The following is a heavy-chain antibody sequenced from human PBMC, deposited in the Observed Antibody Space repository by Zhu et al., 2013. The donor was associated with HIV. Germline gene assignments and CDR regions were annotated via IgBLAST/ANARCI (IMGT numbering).Heavy chain of an antibody. Sequence: QVQLVQSGADVKKPGASVKVSCKASGYTFSGYYIHWVRQAPGQGLEFMGWGSTYNLYRMLAPKFQGRVTMTTDKSTSTVYMELRSLRSDDTATYYCGRDAVGATGFDIWGQGTMVIVSS. CDR1: GYTFSGYY. V-gene: IGHV1-18*04. CDR3: GRDAVGATGFDI. CDR2: GSTYNLYR. D-gene: IGHD1-26*01. J-gene: IGHJ3*02.